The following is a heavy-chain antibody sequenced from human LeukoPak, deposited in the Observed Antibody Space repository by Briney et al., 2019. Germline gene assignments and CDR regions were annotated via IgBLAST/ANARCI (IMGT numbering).Heavy chain of an antibody. D-gene: IGHD2-15*01. CDR1: GFTFSDYA. CDR3: AKQLGYCSDGSCYFPY. Sequence: GGSLRLSCAASGFTFSDYAMTWVRQAPGKGLEWVSAISNNGGYTYYADSVQGRFTISRDNSKSTLCLQMNSLRAEDTAVYYCAKQLGYCSDGSCYFPYWGQGTLVTVSS. J-gene: IGHJ4*02. V-gene: IGHV3-23*01. CDR2: ISNNGGYT.